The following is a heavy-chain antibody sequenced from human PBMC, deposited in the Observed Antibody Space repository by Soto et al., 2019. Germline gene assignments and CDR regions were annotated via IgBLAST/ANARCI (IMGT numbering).Heavy chain of an antibody. CDR1: GFTFSSYG. J-gene: IGHJ4*02. CDR3: AKDLYSSGWYRRGDFDY. V-gene: IGHV3-30*18. CDR2: ISYDGSNK. D-gene: IGHD6-19*01. Sequence: GGSLRLSCAASGFTFSSYGMHWVRQAPGKGLEWVAVISYDGSNKYYADSVKGRFTISRDNSKNTLYLQMNSLRAEDTAVYYCAKDLYSSGWYRRGDFDYWGQGTLVTVSS.